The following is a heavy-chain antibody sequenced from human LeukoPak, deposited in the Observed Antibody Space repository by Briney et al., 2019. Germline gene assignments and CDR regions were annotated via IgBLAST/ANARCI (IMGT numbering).Heavy chain of an antibody. V-gene: IGHV4-34*08. CDR3: ATRIAVALSFDY. Sequence: GSLRLSCAASGFTFSSYAMSWVRQPPGKGLEWIGEINHSGSTNYNPSLKSRVTISVDTSKNQFSLKLSSVTAADTAVYYCATRIAVALSFDYWGQGTLVTVSS. J-gene: IGHJ4*02. D-gene: IGHD6-19*01. CDR2: INHSGST. CDR1: GFTFSSYA.